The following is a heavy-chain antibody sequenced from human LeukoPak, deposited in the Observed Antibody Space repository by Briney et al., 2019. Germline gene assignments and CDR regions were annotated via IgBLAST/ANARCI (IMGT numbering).Heavy chain of an antibody. Sequence: SETLSLTCTVSGGSISSHYWSWIRQPPGKGLEWIGYIYYSGSTNYNPSLRSRVTISVDTSRNQFFLILSSVTAADTAVYFCARVRDGYNYGGFDYWGQGTLVTVSS. CDR3: ARVRDGYNYGGFDY. D-gene: IGHD5-24*01. J-gene: IGHJ4*02. V-gene: IGHV4-59*11. CDR1: GGSISSHY. CDR2: IYYSGST.